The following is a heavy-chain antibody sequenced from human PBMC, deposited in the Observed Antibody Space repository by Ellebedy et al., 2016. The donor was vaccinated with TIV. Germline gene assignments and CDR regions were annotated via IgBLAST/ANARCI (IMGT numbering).Heavy chain of an antibody. CDR1: GSSISSGYS. Sequence: MPSETLSLTCTVSGSSISSGYSWGWIRQPPGKGLEWIGTIYHSGSTYYNPSLKSRVTISIGTSKNQFSLKLSSVTAADTAVYYCARSWAATYYFDYWGQGTLVTVSS. D-gene: IGHD5-24*01. CDR2: IYHSGST. J-gene: IGHJ4*02. CDR3: ARSWAATYYFDY. V-gene: IGHV4-38-2*02.